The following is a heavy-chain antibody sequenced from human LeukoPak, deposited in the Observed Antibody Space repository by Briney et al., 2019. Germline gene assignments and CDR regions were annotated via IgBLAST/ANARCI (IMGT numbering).Heavy chain of an antibody. V-gene: IGHV4-39*07. Sequence: SETLSLTCTVSGGSISSSSYYWGWIRQPPGKGLEWIGSIYYSGSTYYNPSLKSRVTISVDPSKNQFSLKLSSVTAADTAVYYCARDDYGGMGDYWGQGTLVTVSS. D-gene: IGHD4-23*01. J-gene: IGHJ4*02. CDR1: GGSISSSSYY. CDR3: ARDDYGGMGDY. CDR2: IYYSGST.